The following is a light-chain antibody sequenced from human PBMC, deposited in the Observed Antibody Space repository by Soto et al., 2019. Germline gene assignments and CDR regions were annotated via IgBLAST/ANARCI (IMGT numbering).Light chain of an antibody. CDR3: QQYASSSIS. CDR1: QSVSSNS. J-gene: IGKJ5*01. Sequence: EIVLTQSPGTLSLSPGERATLSCRASQSVSSNSLAWYQQKPGQPPRLLIYGASNRATGIPDRFSGSGSGTDFTLTIIRLEPEDFAVYYCQQYASSSISFGQGKRLEIK. CDR2: GAS. V-gene: IGKV3-20*01.